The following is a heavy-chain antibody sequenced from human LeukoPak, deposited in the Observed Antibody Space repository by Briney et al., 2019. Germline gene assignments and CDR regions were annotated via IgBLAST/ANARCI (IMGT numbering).Heavy chain of an antibody. V-gene: IGHV4-34*01. CDR2: IHYTGAT. CDR1: GGSITGYY. CDR3: ARGNILTGYCFDF. J-gene: IGHJ4*02. Sequence: PSETLSLTCAVYGGSITGYYWSWIRQTPGRGLEWVGEIHYTGATSYNPSLKSRATISADTSKNQFSLRLSSVTAADTAVYYCARGNILTGYCFDFWGQGALVTVSS. D-gene: IGHD3-9*01.